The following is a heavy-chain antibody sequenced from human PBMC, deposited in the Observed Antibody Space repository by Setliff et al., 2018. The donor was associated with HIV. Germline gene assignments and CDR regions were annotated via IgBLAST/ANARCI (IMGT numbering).Heavy chain of an antibody. V-gene: IGHV3-30*02. CDR1: GFTFSSYG. D-gene: IGHD3-16*01. CDR3: VRDWHSSAWGKVGDY. Sequence: GGSLRLSCAASGFTFSSYGMHWVRQAPGKGLEWVTFIRYDGSDKYYVDSVKGRFTISRDNAKNSLYLQMNSLGGEDTAVYYCVRDWHSSAWGKVGDYWGQGTLVTAPQ. J-gene: IGHJ4*02. CDR2: IRYDGSDK.